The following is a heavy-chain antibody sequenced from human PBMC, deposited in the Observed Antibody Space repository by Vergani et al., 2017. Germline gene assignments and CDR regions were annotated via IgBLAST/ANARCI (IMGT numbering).Heavy chain of an antibody. CDR2: ISSSSSYT. CDR1: GFTFSDYY. J-gene: IGHJ3*02. V-gene: IGHV3-11*05. D-gene: IGHD6-6*01. CDR3: AKDLWSIAARPDAFDI. Sequence: QVQLVESGGGLVKPGGSLRLSCAASGFTFSDYYMSWIRQAPGKGREWVSYISSSSSYTNYADSVKGRFTISRDNAKNSLYLQMNSLRAEDTAVYYCAKDLWSIAARPDAFDIWGQGTMVTVSS.